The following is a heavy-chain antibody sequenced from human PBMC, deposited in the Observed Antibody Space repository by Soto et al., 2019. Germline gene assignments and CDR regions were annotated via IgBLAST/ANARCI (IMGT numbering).Heavy chain of an antibody. CDR2: IRGRGGST. V-gene: IGHV3-23*01. J-gene: IGHJ4*02. CDR3: ANNPPSTI. CDR1: GFTFSSYA. Sequence: EVLLLESGGGLVQPGGSLRLSCAASGFTFSSYASCWVRQAPGKGLEWVSVIRGRGGSTYYADSVKGRFTISRDNSKNTLYLQMNSLRAEDTAVYYCANNPPSTIWGEGTLVTVSS.